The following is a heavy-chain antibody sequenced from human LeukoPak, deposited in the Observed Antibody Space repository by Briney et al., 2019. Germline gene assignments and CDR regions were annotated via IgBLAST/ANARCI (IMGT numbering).Heavy chain of an antibody. J-gene: IGHJ4*02. Sequence: GGSLRLSCAASGFTFSSYAMHWVRQAPGKGLEWVAVISYDGSNKYYADSVKGRFTISRDNSKNTLYLQMNSLRAEDTAVYYCAKDSAVTTLIDYWGQGTLVTVSS. CDR3: AKDSAVTTLIDY. CDR2: ISYDGSNK. D-gene: IGHD4-17*01. V-gene: IGHV3-30*04. CDR1: GFTFSSYA.